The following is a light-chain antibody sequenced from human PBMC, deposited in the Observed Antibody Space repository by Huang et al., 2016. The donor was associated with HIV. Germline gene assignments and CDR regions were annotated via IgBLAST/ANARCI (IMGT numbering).Light chain of an antibody. V-gene: IGKV3-20*01. J-gene: IGKJ1*01. CDR2: GAS. Sequence: EIVLTQSPGTLSLSPGERATLSCRASQSVSDSYLTWYQQKPGQAPRLRIYGASIRATGIPDRFSGSGSTTDFTLTISRVEPEDSAVYYCQQETFGQGTRVEIK. CDR1: QSVSDSY. CDR3: QQET.